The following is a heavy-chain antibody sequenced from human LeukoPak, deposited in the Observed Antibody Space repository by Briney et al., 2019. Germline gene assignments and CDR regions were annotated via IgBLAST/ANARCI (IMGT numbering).Heavy chain of an antibody. CDR2: INPSGGRT. CDR1: GYTFTSYY. J-gene: IGHJ4*02. Sequence: GASGKVSCKASGYTFTSYYMHWGRQAPGQGREGRGIINPSGGRTSYAQKVQGRVTMTRDMSTSTVYMELSSLTSEGTAVYYCTLGRDDLDYWGQGTLVTVSS. CDR3: TLGRDDLDY. D-gene: IGHD1-1*01. V-gene: IGHV1-46*01.